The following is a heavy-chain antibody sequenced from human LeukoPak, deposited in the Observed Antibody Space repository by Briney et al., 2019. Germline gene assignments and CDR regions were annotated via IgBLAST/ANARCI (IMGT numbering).Heavy chain of an antibody. Sequence: PGGSLRLSCAASGFAFSSYAMSWVRQAPGKGLEWVSAISGSGGSTYYADSVKGRFTISRDNSKNTLYLQMNSLRAEDTAVYYCARFDFWSGYFDYWGQGTLVTVSS. V-gene: IGHV3-23*01. D-gene: IGHD3-3*01. CDR3: ARFDFWSGYFDY. J-gene: IGHJ4*02. CDR1: GFAFSSYA. CDR2: ISGSGGST.